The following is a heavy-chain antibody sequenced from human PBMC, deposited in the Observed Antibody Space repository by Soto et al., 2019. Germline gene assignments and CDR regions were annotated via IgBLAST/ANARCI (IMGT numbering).Heavy chain of an antibody. Sequence: GASVKVSCKASGYTFTSYGISWVRQAPIQVLERMVCISAYNGNTNYAQKLQGRVTMKTDTSKSTAYMELRSLRSDDTAVYYCARITLSGRAVAADYYYYGMDVWGKGTTVTVSS. CDR3: ARITLSGRAVAADYYYYGMDV. D-gene: IGHD6-19*01. CDR2: ISAYNGNT. J-gene: IGHJ6*04. V-gene: IGHV1-18*01. CDR1: GYTFTSYG.